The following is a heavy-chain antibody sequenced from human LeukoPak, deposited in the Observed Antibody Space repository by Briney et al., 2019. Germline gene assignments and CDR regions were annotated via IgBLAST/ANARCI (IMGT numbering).Heavy chain of an antibody. CDR1: GFTFSNSW. CDR2: INRDGSST. J-gene: IGHJ4*02. Sequence: PGGSLRLSCAASGFTFSNSWMLWVSQAPGKGLVWVSRINRDGSSTDYADSVKGRFTISRDNAKNTLYLQMNSLRAEDTAVYYCVRDQYYYESSGYLVQWGQGTLVTVSS. D-gene: IGHD3-22*01. V-gene: IGHV3-74*01. CDR3: VRDQYYYESSGYLVQ.